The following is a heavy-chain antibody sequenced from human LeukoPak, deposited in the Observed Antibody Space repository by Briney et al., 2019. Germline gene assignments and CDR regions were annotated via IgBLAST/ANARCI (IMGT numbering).Heavy chain of an antibody. CDR2: IYPGDSDT. V-gene: IGHV5-51*01. J-gene: IGHJ4*02. Sequence: GESLEISCKGSGYSFTSYWIGWVRQMPGKGLEWMGIIYPGDSDTRYSPSFQGQVTISADKSISTAYLQWSSLKASDTAMYYCARWAAEELVSTNFDYWGQGTLVTVSS. CDR1: GYSFTSYW. D-gene: IGHD2/OR15-2a*01. CDR3: ARWAAEELVSTNFDY.